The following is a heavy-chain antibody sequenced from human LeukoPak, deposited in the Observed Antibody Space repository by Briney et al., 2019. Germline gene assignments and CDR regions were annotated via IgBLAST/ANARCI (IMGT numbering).Heavy chain of an antibody. V-gene: IGHV3-23*01. CDR2: ISGSGDNT. CDR3: AKGSYYDSSGSFYFDY. Sequence: GGSLRLSCAASGFTFSSYAMSWVRQAPGKGLEWVSGISGSGDNTYYADSVKGRFTISRDNSKNTLYVQVNSLGTEDTVAYYCAKGSYYDSSGSFYFDYWGQGTLVTVSS. J-gene: IGHJ4*02. CDR1: GFTFSSYA. D-gene: IGHD3-22*01.